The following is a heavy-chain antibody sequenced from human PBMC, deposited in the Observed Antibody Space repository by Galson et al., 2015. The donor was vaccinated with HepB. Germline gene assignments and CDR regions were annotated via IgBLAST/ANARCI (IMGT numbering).Heavy chain of an antibody. V-gene: IGHV3-49*04. CDR1: GFTFGDYA. J-gene: IGHJ4*02. CDR2: IRSKAYGGTT. D-gene: IGHD5-12*01. Sequence: SLRLSCAASGFTFGDYAMSWVRQAPGKGLEWVGFIRSKAYGGTTEYAASVKGRFTISRDDSKSIAYLQMNSLKTEDTAVYYCTRGSGATMAAWPHDYWGQGTPVTVSS. CDR3: TRGSGATMAAWPHDY.